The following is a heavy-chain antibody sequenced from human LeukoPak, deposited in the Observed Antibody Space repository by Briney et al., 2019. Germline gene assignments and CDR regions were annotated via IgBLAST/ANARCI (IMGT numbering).Heavy chain of an antibody. J-gene: IGHJ6*02. D-gene: IGHD6-19*01. V-gene: IGHV4-34*01. Sequence: SETLSLTCAVYGGSFSGYYWSWIRQPPGKGLEWIGEINHSGSTNYNPSLKSRVTISVDTSKNQFSLKLSSVTAADTAVYYCARESAVAGTDYYYYGMDVWGQGTTVTVSS. CDR1: GGSFSGYY. CDR3: ARESAVAGTDYYYYGMDV. CDR2: INHSGST.